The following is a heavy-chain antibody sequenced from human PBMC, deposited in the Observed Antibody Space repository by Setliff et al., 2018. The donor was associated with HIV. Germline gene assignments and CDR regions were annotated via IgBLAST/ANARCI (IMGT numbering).Heavy chain of an antibody. CDR1: GFTFSSYG. Sequence: GGSLRLSCAASGFTFSSYGMHWVRQAPGKGLEWVAVIWYDGSNKYYADSVKGRFTISRDNSQNTLYLQMNSLRADDTAIYYCAKGFRPVDTALVSGPTYWGQGIRVTVSS. CDR2: IWYDGSNK. J-gene: IGHJ4*02. CDR3: AKGFRPVDTALVSGPTY. D-gene: IGHD5-18*01. V-gene: IGHV3-33*06.